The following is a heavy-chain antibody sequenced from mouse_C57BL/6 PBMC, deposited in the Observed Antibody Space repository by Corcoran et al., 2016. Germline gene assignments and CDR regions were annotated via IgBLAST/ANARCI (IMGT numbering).Heavy chain of an antibody. V-gene: IGHV1-76*01. CDR3: ARWRDLGNRYFDV. D-gene: IGHD4-1*01. Sequence: QVQLKQTGEELVRPGASVKLSCKASGYTFTDYYINWVKQRPGQGLEWIARIYPGSGNTYYNEKFKGKATLTAEKSSSTAYMQLSSLTSEDSAVYFCARWRDLGNRYFDVWGTGTTVTVSS. J-gene: IGHJ1*03. CDR1: GYTFTDYY. CDR2: IYPGSGNT.